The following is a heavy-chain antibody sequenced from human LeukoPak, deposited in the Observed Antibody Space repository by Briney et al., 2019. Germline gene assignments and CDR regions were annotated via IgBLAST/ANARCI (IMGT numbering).Heavy chain of an antibody. D-gene: IGHD3-22*01. J-gene: IGHJ4*02. CDR1: GGSISSSRDY. CDR3: ARQRRVANYYDSSGYDY. V-gene: IGHV4-39*01. CDR2: IYYSGST. Sequence: SETLSLTCIVSGGSISSSRDYWAWIRQPPGKGLEWIANIYYSGSTYYSPSLKSRVTISVDTSKNQFSLKLSPVTAADTAVYYCARQRRVANYYDSSGYDYWGQGTLVTVSS.